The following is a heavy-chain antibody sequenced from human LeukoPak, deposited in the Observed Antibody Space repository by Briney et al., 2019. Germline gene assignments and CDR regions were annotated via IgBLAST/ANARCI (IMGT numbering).Heavy chain of an antibody. V-gene: IGHV1-69*01. J-gene: IGHJ4*02. D-gene: IGHD1-1*01. CDR2: IIPIFGTA. CDR3: AREGTYFDY. CDR1: GGTFSSYA. Sequence: VSCKDSGGTFSSYAISWVRQAPGQGLEWMGGIIPIFGTANYAQKLQGRVTITADESTSTAYMELSSLRSEDTAVYYCAREGTYFDYEGQGTLATVSA.